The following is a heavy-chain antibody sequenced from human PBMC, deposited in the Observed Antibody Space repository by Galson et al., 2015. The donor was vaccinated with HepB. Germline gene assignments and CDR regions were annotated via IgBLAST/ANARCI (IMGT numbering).Heavy chain of an antibody. Sequence: CAISGDSVSSNSAAWNWIRQSPSRGLEWLGRTYYRSKWYNDYAVSVKSRITINPDTSKNQFSLQLNSVTPEDTAVYYCARGRYDSSGYGRYYYYYYMDVWGKGTTVTVPS. D-gene: IGHD3-22*01. J-gene: IGHJ6*03. CDR3: ARGRYDSSGYGRYYYYYYMDV. V-gene: IGHV6-1*01. CDR2: TYYRSKWYN. CDR1: GDSVSSNSAA.